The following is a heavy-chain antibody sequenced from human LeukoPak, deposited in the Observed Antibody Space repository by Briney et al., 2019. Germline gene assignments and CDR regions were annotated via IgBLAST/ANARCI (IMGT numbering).Heavy chain of an antibody. D-gene: IGHD1-26*01. CDR3: AFSPLVGATDY. V-gene: IGHV4-34*01. CDR1: GGSLSGYY. CDR2: INHSGST. Sequence: PSETLSLTCAVYGGSLSGYYWSWIRQPPWKGLEWIGEINHSGSTNYNPSLKSRVTISVDTSKNQFSLKLSSVTAADTAVYYCAFSPLVGATDYWGQGTLVTVSS. J-gene: IGHJ4*02.